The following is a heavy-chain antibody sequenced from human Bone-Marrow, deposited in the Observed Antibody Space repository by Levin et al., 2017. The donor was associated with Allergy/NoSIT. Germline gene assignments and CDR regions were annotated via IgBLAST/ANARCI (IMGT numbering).Heavy chain of an antibody. J-gene: IGHJ6*03. Sequence: PWASVKVSCKASGYMFTSYGISWVRQAPGQGLEWMGWITTYNGNTTYAQNLQGRVTMTTDTSTSTAYMELRSLRSDDTAVYYCARGNYDFWSGYIYYYYYYMDVWGKGTTVTVSS. V-gene: IGHV1-18*01. D-gene: IGHD3-3*01. CDR3: ARGNYDFWSGYIYYYYYYMDV. CDR1: GYMFTSYG. CDR2: ITTYNGNT.